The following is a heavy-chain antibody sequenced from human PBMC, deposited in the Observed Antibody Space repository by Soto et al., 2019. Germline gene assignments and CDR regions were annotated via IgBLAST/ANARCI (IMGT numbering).Heavy chain of an antibody. CDR1: VPPLEKYA. D-gene: IGHD1-20*01. Sequence: SPRPSCALSVPPLEKYAINSFRQAPGKGLEWVSSISFSGDYIYYVDSVKGRFTISRDNARNSLYLQMNRLGVDDTALYFCARATYNWDHEYWGQGTQVTVSS. CDR2: ISFSGDYI. V-gene: IGHV3-21*01. CDR3: ARATYNWDHEY. J-gene: IGHJ4*02.